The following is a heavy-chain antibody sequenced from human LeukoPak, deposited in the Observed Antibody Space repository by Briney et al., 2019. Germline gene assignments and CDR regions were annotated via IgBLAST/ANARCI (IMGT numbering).Heavy chain of an antibody. D-gene: IGHD3-22*01. J-gene: IGHJ3*02. V-gene: IGHV4-59*01. Sequence: SETLSLTCIVSGGSISSYYWSWIRQPPGKGLEWIGYIYYSGSTNYNPSLKSRVTISVDTSKNQFSLKLSSVTAADTAVYYCAREKVYYDSSGYYLGDAFDIWGQGTMVTVSS. CDR2: IYYSGST. CDR3: AREKVYYDSSGYYLGDAFDI. CDR1: GGSISSYY.